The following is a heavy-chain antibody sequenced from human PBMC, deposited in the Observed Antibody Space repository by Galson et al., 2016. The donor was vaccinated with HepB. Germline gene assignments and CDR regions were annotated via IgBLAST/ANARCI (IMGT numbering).Heavy chain of an antibody. J-gene: IGHJ4*02. V-gene: IGHV1-46*01. CDR3: AREGSVTSFFDS. Sequence: SVKVSCKGSGYTFTSYYIHWVRQAPGQGLEWMGIINPSGGSTSYAQKFQGRIAMTRDTSTSTVYMELSSLRSEDSAVYYCAREGSVTSFFDSWGQGAVVTVSS. CDR1: GYTFTSYY. CDR2: INPSGGST. D-gene: IGHD2-2*01.